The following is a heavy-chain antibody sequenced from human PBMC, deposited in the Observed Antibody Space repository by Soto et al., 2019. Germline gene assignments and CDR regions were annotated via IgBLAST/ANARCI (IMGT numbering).Heavy chain of an antibody. J-gene: IGHJ4*02. V-gene: IGHV3-30-3*01. CDR2: ISSYGGNR. CDR3: AHLAGLSHTDDF. CDR1: VFPFTDYA. Sequence: WGSRRLCCSASVFPFTDYALHWGGQAPGKGLEWVTVISSYGGNRYYADSVKGRFTISRDNSKNTLYLQMNSLRVEDTAIYICAHLAGLSHTDDFWGQGTPVTVS. D-gene: IGHD5-18*01.